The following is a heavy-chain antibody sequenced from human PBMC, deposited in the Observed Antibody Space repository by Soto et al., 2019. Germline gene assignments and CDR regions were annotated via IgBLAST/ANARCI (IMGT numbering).Heavy chain of an antibody. CDR1: GFTFSSYS. Sequence: GSLRLSCAASGFTFSSYSMNWVRQAPGKGLEWVSSISSSSSYIYYADSVKGRFTTSRDNAKNSLYLQMNSLRAEDTAVYYCAAYYDFWSGYLAYYYYGMDVWGQGTTVTVSS. CDR3: AAYYDFWSGYLAYYYYGMDV. V-gene: IGHV3-21*01. J-gene: IGHJ6*02. D-gene: IGHD3-3*01. CDR2: ISSSSSYI.